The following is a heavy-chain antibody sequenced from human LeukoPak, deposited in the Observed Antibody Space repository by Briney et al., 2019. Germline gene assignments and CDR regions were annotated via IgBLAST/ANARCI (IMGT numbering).Heavy chain of an antibody. Sequence: GGSLRLPCAASGFTFGSYAMHWVRQAPGRGLEWVAGISYDGTNKYYADSVKDRFTISRDNSKNTLYLQMNSLRTGDTAVYYCARESPACGEDCYFDYWGQGTLVTVSS. D-gene: IGHD2-21*02. CDR1: GFTFGSYA. J-gene: IGHJ4*02. CDR3: ARESPACGEDCYFDY. V-gene: IGHV3-30-3*01. CDR2: ISYDGTNK.